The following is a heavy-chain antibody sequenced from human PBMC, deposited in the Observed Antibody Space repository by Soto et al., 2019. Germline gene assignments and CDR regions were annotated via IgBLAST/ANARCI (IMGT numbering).Heavy chain of an antibody. CDR1: GFTFDDYA. D-gene: IGHD3-3*01. CDR2: ISWNSGSI. CDR3: AKGNRVFWSGYYTAWYFDL. V-gene: IGHV3-9*01. Sequence: EVQLVESGGGLVQPGRSLRLSCAASGFTFDDYAMHWVRQAPGKGLEWVSGISWNSGSIGYADSVKGRFTISRDNAKNSLYLQMNSLRADDTAFYYCAKGNRVFWSGYYTAWYFDLWGRGTLVTVSS. J-gene: IGHJ2*01.